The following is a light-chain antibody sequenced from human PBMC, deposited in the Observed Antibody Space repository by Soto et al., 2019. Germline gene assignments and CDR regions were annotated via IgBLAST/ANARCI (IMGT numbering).Light chain of an antibody. V-gene: IGKV3-20*01. CDR1: QSVRSSY. CDR2: GVS. Sequence: EIVLTQSPGTLSLSPGERATLSCRASQSVRSSYLAWYQQKLGQAPRLLIYGVSSRATGIPDRFSGSGSGTDFTLTISRLEPEDFAMYYCQQYGRSPLVTFGQGTRLEIK. CDR3: QQYGRSPLVT. J-gene: IGKJ5*01.